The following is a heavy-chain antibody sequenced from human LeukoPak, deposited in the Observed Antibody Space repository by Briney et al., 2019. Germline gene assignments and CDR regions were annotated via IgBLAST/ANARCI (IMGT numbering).Heavy chain of an antibody. CDR2: INSDRSTT. CDR3: ASGYIYGYDC. V-gene: IGHV3-74*01. D-gene: IGHD5-18*01. CDR1: GLTFSNNW. Sequence: GGSLRLSCAASGLTFSNNWMHWVRQAPGKGLVWVSRINSDRSTTTYADSVKGRFTISRDNAKNTLYLQMNSLRAEDTGVYYCASGYIYGYDCSGHGVLVTVSS. J-gene: IGHJ5*01.